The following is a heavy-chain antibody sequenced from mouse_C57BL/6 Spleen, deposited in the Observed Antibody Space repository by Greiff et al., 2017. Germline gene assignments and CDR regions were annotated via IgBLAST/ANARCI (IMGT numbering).Heavy chain of an antibody. D-gene: IGHD1-1*01. CDR3: ARRRVTTVVANYCAMGY. J-gene: IGHJ4*01. CDR2: IHPNSGST. Sequence: QVQLQQPGAELVKPGASVKLSCKASGYTFTSYWMHWVKQRPGQGLEWIGMIHPNSGSTNYNEKFKSKATLTVDKSSSTAYMQLSSLTSEDAAVYYCARRRVTTVVANYCAMGYWGQGASVTVAS. V-gene: IGHV1-64*01. CDR1: GYTFTSYW.